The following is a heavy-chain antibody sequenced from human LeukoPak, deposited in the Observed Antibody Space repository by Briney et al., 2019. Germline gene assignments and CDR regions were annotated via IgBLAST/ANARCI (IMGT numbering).Heavy chain of an antibody. V-gene: IGHV4-59*08. D-gene: IGHD5-24*01. CDR3: ASQEMATIDYWYFDL. Sequence: SETLSLTCTVSGGSISSYYWSWIRQPPGKGLEWIGYIYYSGSTNYNPSLKSRVTISVDTSKNQFSLKLSSVTATDTAVYYCASQEMATIDYWYFDLWGRGTLVTVSS. CDR1: GGSISSYY. CDR2: IYYSGST. J-gene: IGHJ2*01.